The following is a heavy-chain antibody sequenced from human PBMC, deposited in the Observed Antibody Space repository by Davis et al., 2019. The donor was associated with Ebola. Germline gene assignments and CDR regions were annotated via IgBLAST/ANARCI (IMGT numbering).Heavy chain of an antibody. Sequence: MPSETLSLTCTVSGGSISSYYWSWIRQPPGKGLEWIGYIYYSGITNYNPSLKSRVTISVDTSKNQFSLRLSSVTAADTAVYYCARRRAASTYPYYFDYWGQGTLVTVSS. CDR1: GGSISSYY. D-gene: IGHD2-15*01. CDR2: IYYSGIT. J-gene: IGHJ4*02. CDR3: ARRRAASTYPYYFDY. V-gene: IGHV4-59*12.